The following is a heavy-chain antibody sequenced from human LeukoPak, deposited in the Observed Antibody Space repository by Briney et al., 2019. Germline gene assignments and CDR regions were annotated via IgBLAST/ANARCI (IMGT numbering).Heavy chain of an antibody. J-gene: IGHJ4*02. CDR3: ARVGAGRIGY. CDR2: IYHSGST. CDR1: GYSISSGYY. V-gene: IGHV4-38-2*02. Sequence: SETLSLTCTVSGYSISSGYYWGWIRQPPGKGLEWIGSIYHSGSTYYNPSLKSRVTISIDTSKNQFSLKLSSVTAADTAVYYCARVGAGRIGYWGQGTLVTVSS. D-gene: IGHD6-13*01.